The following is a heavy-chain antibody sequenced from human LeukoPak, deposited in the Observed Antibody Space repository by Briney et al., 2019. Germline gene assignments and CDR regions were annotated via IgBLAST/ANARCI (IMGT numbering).Heavy chain of an antibody. CDR2: INTNTGNP. CDR1: GYTFTSYA. D-gene: IGHD2-15*01. Sequence: GASVKVSCKASGYTFTSYAMNWVRQAPGQGLEWMGWINTNTGNPTYAQGFTGRFVFSLDNSVSTAYLQISSLKPEDTAVYYCARAGYCSAAGCRLWAYWGQGTLVTVSS. CDR3: ARAGYCSAAGCRLWAY. J-gene: IGHJ4*02. V-gene: IGHV7-4-1*02.